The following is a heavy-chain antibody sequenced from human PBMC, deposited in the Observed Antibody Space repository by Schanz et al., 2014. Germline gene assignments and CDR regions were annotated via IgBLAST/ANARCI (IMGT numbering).Heavy chain of an antibody. CDR1: GFGFSSYS. CDR2: ITYNGGTI. CDR3: ARDLPRTFLFDY. J-gene: IGHJ4*02. Sequence: EVQLLESGGGLVQPGGSLRLSCAASGFGFSSYSMNWVRQAPGKGLEWISYITYNGGTIYYADSVKGRFTISRDNAKNSLYLQMDSLRAEDTAVYYCARDLPRTFLFDYWGQGTLVTVSS. V-gene: IGHV3-48*01.